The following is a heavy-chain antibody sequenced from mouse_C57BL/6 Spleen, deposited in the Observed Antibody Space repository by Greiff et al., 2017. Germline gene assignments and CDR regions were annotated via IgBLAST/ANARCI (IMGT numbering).Heavy chain of an antibody. CDR3: ARGGLRRGGAWFAY. CDR1: GYTFTSYW. V-gene: IGHV1-55*01. D-gene: IGHD2-4*01. CDR2: IYPGSGST. J-gene: IGHJ3*01. Sequence: QVQLKQPGAELVKPGASVKMSCKASGYTFTSYWITWVKQRPGQGLEWIGDIYPGSGSTNYNEKFKSKATLTVDTSSSTAYMQLSSLTSEDSAVYYCARGGLRRGGAWFAYWGQGTLVTVSA.